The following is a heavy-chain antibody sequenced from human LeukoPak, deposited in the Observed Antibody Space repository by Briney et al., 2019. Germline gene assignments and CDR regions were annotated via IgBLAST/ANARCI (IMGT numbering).Heavy chain of an antibody. Sequence: ASVKVSCKASGYTFTSYDINWVRQATGQGLEWMGWMNPNSGNTGYAQKFQGRVTMTRNTSISTAYMELSSLRSEDTAVYYCARGGYSSSWYKAGNWFDPWGQGTLVTVSS. CDR2: MNPNSGNT. J-gene: IGHJ5*02. CDR1: GYTFTSYD. V-gene: IGHV1-8*01. D-gene: IGHD6-13*01. CDR3: ARGGYSSSWYKAGNWFDP.